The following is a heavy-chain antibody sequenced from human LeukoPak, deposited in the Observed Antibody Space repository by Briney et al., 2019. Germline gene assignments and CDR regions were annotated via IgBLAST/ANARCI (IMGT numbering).Heavy chain of an antibody. CDR3: SRLLRYFDCFDY. CDR2: IYWDDDK. CDR1: GFSLSTSGVG. D-gene: IGHD3-9*01. J-gene: IGHJ4*02. Sequence: ESGPTLVKPTQTLTLTCTFSGFSLSTSGVGVGWIRQPPGKALEWLALIYWDDDKRYSPSLKSRLTITKDTSKNQVVLTMTNMDPVDTATYYCSRLLRYFDCFDYWGQGTLVTVSS. V-gene: IGHV2-5*02.